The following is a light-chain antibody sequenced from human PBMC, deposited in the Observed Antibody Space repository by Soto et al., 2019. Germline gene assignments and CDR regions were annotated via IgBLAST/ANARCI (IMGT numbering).Light chain of an antibody. V-gene: IGKV1-27*01. CDR1: QRISNY. Sequence: DVHLTQPPSSMSGSVGDRVPITCRASQRISNYLNWYQQKPGKAPKLLIYAASTLQAGVPSRFSGSGSGTEFTLTICSVRLEDVAAQIYEKYSRAALRFGGGTNVDI. J-gene: IGKJ4*01. CDR2: AAS. CDR3: EKYSRAALR.